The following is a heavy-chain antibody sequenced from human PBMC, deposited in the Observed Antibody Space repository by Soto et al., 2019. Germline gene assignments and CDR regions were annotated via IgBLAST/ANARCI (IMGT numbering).Heavy chain of an antibody. CDR1: GFTFSSYS. D-gene: IGHD4-17*01. CDR2: ISSSSRYI. J-gene: IGHJ3*01. CDR3: ARDLRGHYGP. V-gene: IGHV3-21*01. Sequence: GGSLRLSCAASGFTFSSYSMNWVRQAPGKGLEWVSSISSSSRYIYYANSVKGRFTISRDNAKNSLYLQMNSLRAEDTAVYYCARDLRGHYGPWGQGTMVTVSS.